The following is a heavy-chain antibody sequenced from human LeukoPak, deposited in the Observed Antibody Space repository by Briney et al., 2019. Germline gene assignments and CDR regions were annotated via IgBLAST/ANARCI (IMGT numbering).Heavy chain of an antibody. Sequence: AETLSLTCTVSGGSISSYYWSWIRQPPGKGLEWIGYINYSGSTKYNPSLKSRVTISVDTSKNEFSLKLSSVTAADTAVYYCAGGWGFFDYWGQGTLVTVS. J-gene: IGHJ4*02. CDR1: GGSISSYY. CDR2: INYSGST. CDR3: AGGWGFFDY. D-gene: IGHD3-16*01. V-gene: IGHV4-59*01.